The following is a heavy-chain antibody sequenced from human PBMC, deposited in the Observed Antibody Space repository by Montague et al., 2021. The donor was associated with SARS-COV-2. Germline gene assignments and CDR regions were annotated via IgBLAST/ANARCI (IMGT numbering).Heavy chain of an antibody. CDR1: GASVISGDYF. D-gene: IGHD2-8*01. CDR3: AKEGGKMVFDQ. J-gene: IGHJ4*02. V-gene: IGHV4-61*02. CDR2: IYSSGST. Sequence: TLSLTCTVSGASVISGDYFWTWIRQPVGETLEWIGRIYSSGSTTYNPSLKSRVTMSLVTSENQFSLRLSSVTASDTAVYYCAKEGGKMVFDQWGQGTLVTVSS.